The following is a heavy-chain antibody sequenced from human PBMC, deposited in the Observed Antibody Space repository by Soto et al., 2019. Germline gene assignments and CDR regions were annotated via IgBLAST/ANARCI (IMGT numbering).Heavy chain of an antibody. CDR3: GRLEGLATISYYFDY. D-gene: IGHD3-9*01. J-gene: IGHJ4*02. CDR1: GGSISSGDYY. Sequence: SETLSLTCTVSGGSISSGDYYWNWIRQPPGKGLEWIGYIYYSGSTYSNPSLESRVTISVDTSKNQFSLKLMSLSAADTAVYYCGRLEGLATISYYFDYWGQGALVTVSS. V-gene: IGHV4-30-4*01. CDR2: IYYSGST.